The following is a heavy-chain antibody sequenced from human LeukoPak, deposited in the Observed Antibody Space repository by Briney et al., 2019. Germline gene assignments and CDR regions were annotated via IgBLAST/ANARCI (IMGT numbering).Heavy chain of an antibody. Sequence: SETLSLTCTVSGASISGSYYWVWIRQPPGKGLEWIGSICSGGRIYYNPSLKSRVTISVDTSKNHFSLKLTSVTAVDTAVYYCARRSSSGWYSGNWFDPWGQGTLVTVSS. J-gene: IGHJ5*02. V-gene: IGHV4-39*02. CDR1: GASISGSYY. CDR2: ICSGGRI. D-gene: IGHD6-19*01. CDR3: ARRSSSGWYSGNWFDP.